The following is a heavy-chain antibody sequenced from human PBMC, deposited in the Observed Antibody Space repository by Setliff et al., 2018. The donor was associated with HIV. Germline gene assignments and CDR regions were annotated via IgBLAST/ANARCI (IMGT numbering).Heavy chain of an antibody. J-gene: IGHJ6*03. V-gene: IGHV4-34*01. D-gene: IGHD1-7*01. CDR3: ARDGTRQMWGSDYFHNYYIDV. Sequence: SETLSLTCAPYGGPFTNHGWHWIRQSPGKGLEWIGEIDNRGGYNYNPSFSSRVTISVDASKGQFSLKLRSVTPEDSAVYYCARDGTRQMWGSDYFHNYYIDVWDKGTTVTVSS. CDR2: IDNRGGY. CDR1: GGPFTNHG.